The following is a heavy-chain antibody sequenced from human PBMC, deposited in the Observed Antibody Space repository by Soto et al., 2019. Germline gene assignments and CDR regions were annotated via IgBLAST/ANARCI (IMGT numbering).Heavy chain of an antibody. CDR1: GGTFSSYA. CDR2: IIPIFGTA. V-gene: IGHV1-69*13. J-gene: IGHJ4*02. Sequence: ASVKVSCKASGGTFSSYAISWVRQAPGQGLEWMGGIIPIFGTANYAQKFQGRVTITADESTSTAYMELSSLRSEDTAVYYCAASYCSGGSCLLTYYWGQGTLVTVSS. CDR3: AASYCSGGSCLLTYY. D-gene: IGHD2-15*01.